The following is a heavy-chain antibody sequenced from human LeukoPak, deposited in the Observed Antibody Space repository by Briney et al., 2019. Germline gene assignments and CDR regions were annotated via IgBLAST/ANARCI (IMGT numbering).Heavy chain of an antibody. D-gene: IGHD2-2*01. Sequence: GGSLRLPWAASGFTFSSYAMYWVRRTPGKGLEYVSVISGNGVSTHYATSVQGRFTISRDNSKNTVYLQMGSLRAEDMAVYYCARDASDIVVVPAAVGPFDLWGQGTLVTVSS. CDR3: ARDASDIVVVPAAVGPFDL. J-gene: IGHJ4*02. CDR1: GFTFSSYA. V-gene: IGHV3-64*01. CDR2: ISGNGVST.